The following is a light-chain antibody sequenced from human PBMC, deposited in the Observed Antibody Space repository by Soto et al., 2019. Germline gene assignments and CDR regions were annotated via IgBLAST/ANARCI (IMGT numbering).Light chain of an antibody. J-gene: IGKJ3*01. CDR2: SAS. Sequence: EILMTQSPGTLSVSPGERATLSCRASQSVGSNLAWYQQKPGQAPRLLIFSASTRATGIPARFSGSGSGTEFTLTISSLQSEDFAVYYCQQYNNWLFTFGPGTKVDIK. V-gene: IGKV3-15*01. CDR3: QQYNNWLFT. CDR1: QSVGSN.